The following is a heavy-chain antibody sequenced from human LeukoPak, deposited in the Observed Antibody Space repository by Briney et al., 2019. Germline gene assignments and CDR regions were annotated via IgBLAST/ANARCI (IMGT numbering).Heavy chain of an antibody. V-gene: IGHV3-21*01. J-gene: IGHJ4*02. CDR1: GFTFSSYS. D-gene: IGHD1-14*01. CDR2: ISSSSSYI. Sequence: PGGSLRLSCAASGFTFSSYSMNWVRQAPGKGLEWVSSISSSSSYIYYADSVKGRFTISRDNAKNSLYLQMNSLRAEDTAVYYCARDKNFGTGCFDYWGQGTLVTVSS. CDR3: ARDKNFGTGCFDY.